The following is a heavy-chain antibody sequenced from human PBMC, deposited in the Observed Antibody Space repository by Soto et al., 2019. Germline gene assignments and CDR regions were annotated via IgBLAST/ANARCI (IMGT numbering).Heavy chain of an antibody. CDR1: GYTFTSYD. J-gene: IGHJ3*02. CDR3: ARGQYYDFWSGYYRPIPDAFDI. D-gene: IGHD3-3*01. CDR2: MNPNSGNT. Sequence: ASGKVSCKGSGYTFTSYDIIWVRQATGPGLEWMGWMNPNSGNTGYAQKFQGRVTMTRNTSISTAYMELSSLRSEDTAVYYCARGQYYDFWSGYYRPIPDAFDIWGQGTMVTVSS. V-gene: IGHV1-8*01.